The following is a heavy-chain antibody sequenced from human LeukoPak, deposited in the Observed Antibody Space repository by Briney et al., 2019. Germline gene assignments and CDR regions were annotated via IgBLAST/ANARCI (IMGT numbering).Heavy chain of an antibody. V-gene: IGHV3-48*03. CDR1: GFTCSSYE. Sequence: LGGSLRLSCAASGFTCSSYEMNWVRQAPGKGLEWVSYISSSGSTIYYADSVKGRFTISRDNAKNSLYLQMNSLRAEDTAVYYCARGGLLWFGELLPIDYWGQGTLVTVSS. D-gene: IGHD3-10*01. CDR2: ISSSGSTI. CDR3: ARGGLLWFGELLPIDY. J-gene: IGHJ4*02.